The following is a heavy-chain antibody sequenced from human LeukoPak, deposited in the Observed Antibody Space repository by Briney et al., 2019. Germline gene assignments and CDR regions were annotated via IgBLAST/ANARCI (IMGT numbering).Heavy chain of an antibody. J-gene: IGHJ3*02. CDR3: ARDMITFGGVLVREDGAFDI. V-gene: IGHV3-30*02. CDR2: IRYDGSNK. D-gene: IGHD3-16*01. Sequence: PGGSLRLSCAASGFTFSSYGMHWVRQAPGKGLEWVAFIRYDGSNKYYADSVKGRFTISRDNSKNTLYLQMNSLRAEDTAVYYCARDMITFGGVLVREDGAFDIWGQGTMVTVSS. CDR1: GFTFSSYG.